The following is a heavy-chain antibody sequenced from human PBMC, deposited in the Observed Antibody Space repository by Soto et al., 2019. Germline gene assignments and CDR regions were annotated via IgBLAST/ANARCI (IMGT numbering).Heavy chain of an antibody. D-gene: IGHD6-19*01. Sequence: VQLLESGGGLVQPGGSLRLSCVGSGFFFSSYTMTWVRQAPGKGLEWVSSFSATSGNTYYADSVRGRFTISRDNSKNTLFLQMNSLTAEDTAMYYCAKARDQQWVRLPFDYWGQGILVIVSS. V-gene: IGHV3-23*01. J-gene: IGHJ4*02. CDR2: FSATSGNT. CDR1: GFFFSSYT. CDR3: AKARDQQWVRLPFDY.